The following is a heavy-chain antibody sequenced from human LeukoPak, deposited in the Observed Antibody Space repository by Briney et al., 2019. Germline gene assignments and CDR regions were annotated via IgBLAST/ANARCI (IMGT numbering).Heavy chain of an antibody. Sequence: GRSLRLSCAASGFTFSSYGMHWVRQAPGKGLEWVAVISYDGSNKYYADSVKGRFTISRDNSKNTLYLQMNSLRAEDTAVYYCAKLGVVVAATDHAFDIWGQGTMVTVSS. J-gene: IGHJ3*02. CDR2: ISYDGSNK. D-gene: IGHD2-15*01. CDR3: AKLGVVVAATDHAFDI. CDR1: GFTFSSYG. V-gene: IGHV3-30*18.